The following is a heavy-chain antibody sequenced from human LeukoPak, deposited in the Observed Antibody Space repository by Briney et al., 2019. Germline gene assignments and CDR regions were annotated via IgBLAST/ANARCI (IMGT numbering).Heavy chain of an antibody. J-gene: IGHJ6*03. D-gene: IGHD3-3*01. CDR3: ARPPDNFWSGYYTRPSLYYYMDV. Sequence: GGSLRLSCAASGFTFSSYGMHWVRQAPGKGLEWVAFIRYDGSNKYYADSVKGRFTISRDNAKNSLYLQMNSLRAEDTAVYYCARPPDNFWSGYYTRPSLYYYMDVWGKGTTVTVSS. CDR2: IRYDGSNK. V-gene: IGHV3-30*02. CDR1: GFTFSSYG.